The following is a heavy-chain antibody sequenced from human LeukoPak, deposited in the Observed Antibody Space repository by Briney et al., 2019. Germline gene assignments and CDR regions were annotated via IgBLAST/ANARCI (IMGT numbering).Heavy chain of an antibody. J-gene: IGHJ3*02. Sequence: ASVKVSCKASGYTFTDYYIHWVRQAPGHGLEWMGRIIPNSGGRDYAQRLQGRVTMTRDTSTSTAYMELHRLTYDDTAMYYCARDPRTGGGVFDIWDQGTVVTVSS. D-gene: IGHD3-16*01. CDR2: IIPNSGGR. V-gene: IGHV1-2*06. CDR1: GYTFTDYY. CDR3: ARDPRTGGGVFDI.